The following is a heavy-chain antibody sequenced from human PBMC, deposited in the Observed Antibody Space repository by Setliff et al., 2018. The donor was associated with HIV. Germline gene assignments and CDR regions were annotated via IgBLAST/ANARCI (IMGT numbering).Heavy chain of an antibody. V-gene: IGHV1-2*02. Sequence: ASVKVSCKTSGYTFTNYAIHWVRQAPGQSLEWMGWINPNSGGTKSAQKFQGRVTMTWGTSISTYYMEVTRLKSDDTAVYYCAGVRRHCTGGGCYSDYYGMDVWGQGTTVTVSS. CDR3: AGVRRHCTGGGCYSDYYGMDV. CDR2: INPNSGGT. J-gene: IGHJ6*02. D-gene: IGHD2-8*02. CDR1: GYTFTNYA.